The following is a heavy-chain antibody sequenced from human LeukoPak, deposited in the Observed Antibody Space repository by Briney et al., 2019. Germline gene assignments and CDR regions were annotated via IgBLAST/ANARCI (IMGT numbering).Heavy chain of an antibody. CDR3: ARGKLDYGDYGVDWFDP. J-gene: IGHJ5*02. CDR2: IYYSGST. V-gene: IGHV4-39*01. Sequence: SETLSLTCTVSGGSISSSSYYWGWIRQPPGKGLEWIGSIYYSGSTYYNPSLKSRVTISVDTSKNQFSLKLSSVTAADTAVYYCARGKLDYGDYGVDWFDPWGQGTLVTVSS. D-gene: IGHD4-17*01. CDR1: GGSISSSSYY.